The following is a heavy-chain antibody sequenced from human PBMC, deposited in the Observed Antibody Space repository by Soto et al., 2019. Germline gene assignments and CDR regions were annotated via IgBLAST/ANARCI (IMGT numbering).Heavy chain of an antibody. D-gene: IGHD3-9*01. J-gene: IGHJ5*02. CDR3: TGAYYDIDGDILDP. V-gene: IGHV4-59*01. CDR2: FFHNGST. Sequence: KPSETLSLTCSVSGGSISSYYWNWIRQPPGKGLEWIGYFFHNGSTNYNPSLKSRVTISVDISKNQLSLNLSSVTAADTAVYYCTGAYYDIDGDILDPWGQGTSVIVS. CDR1: GGSISSYY.